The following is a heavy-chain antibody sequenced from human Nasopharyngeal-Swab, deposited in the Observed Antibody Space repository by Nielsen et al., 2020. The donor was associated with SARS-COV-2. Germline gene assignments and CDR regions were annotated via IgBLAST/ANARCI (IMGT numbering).Heavy chain of an antibody. CDR1: GFTFSDSA. V-gene: IGHV3-73*01. CDR2: IRSKGNNYAT. J-gene: IGHJ4*02. CDR3: TRCGGGCYSGRDY. D-gene: IGHD2-15*01. Sequence: GESLKISCAASGFTFSDSAIHWVRQASGEGLEWVARIRSKGNNYATAYSALVKGRFIIFRDDPTNTAYLQMNSLKTEDTAMYYCTRCGGGCYSGRDYWGQGTLVTVSS.